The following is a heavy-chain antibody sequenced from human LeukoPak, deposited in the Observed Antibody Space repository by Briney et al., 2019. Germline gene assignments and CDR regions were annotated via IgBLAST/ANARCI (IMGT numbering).Heavy chain of an antibody. J-gene: IGHJ4*02. Sequence: GGSLRLSCAASGFTFSSYAMSWVRQAPGKGLEXVXNVKQDGSEEYYVDSVKGRFTISRDNAKNSLYLQMNSLRAEDTAVYYCARDLGIAVAGTLDYWGQGTLVTVSS. D-gene: IGHD6-19*01. CDR1: GFTFSSYA. CDR2: VKQDGSEE. CDR3: ARDLGIAVAGTLDY. V-gene: IGHV3-7*01.